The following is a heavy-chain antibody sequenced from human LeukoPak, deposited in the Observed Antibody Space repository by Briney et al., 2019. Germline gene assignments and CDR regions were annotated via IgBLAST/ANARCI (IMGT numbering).Heavy chain of an antibody. D-gene: IGHD2-2*01. CDR1: GGSISSGDYY. CDR2: IYYSGST. J-gene: IGHJ4*02. V-gene: IGHV4-30-4*08. Sequence: SETLSLTCTVSGGSISSGDYYWSWIRQPPGKGLEWIGYIYYSGSTYYNPSLKSRVTISVDTSKNQFSLKLSSVTAADTAVYYCARSYCSSTSCYLYFDYWGQGTLVTVSS. CDR3: ARSYCSSTSCYLYFDY.